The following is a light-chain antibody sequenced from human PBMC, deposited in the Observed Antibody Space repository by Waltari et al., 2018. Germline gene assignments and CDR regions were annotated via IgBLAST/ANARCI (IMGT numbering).Light chain of an antibody. CDR3: QTGGHGTWV. J-gene: IGLJ3*02. CDR2: VTSDGSH. Sequence: QLVLTQSPSASASLGASVKPTCTLSSVLISNVIAWLQQQPEKGPRYLMKVTSDGSHSKGDEIPDRFSGSSSGAERYLTISSLQSEDEADYYCQTGGHGTWVFGGGTKLTVL. V-gene: IGLV4-69*01. CDR1: SVLISNV.